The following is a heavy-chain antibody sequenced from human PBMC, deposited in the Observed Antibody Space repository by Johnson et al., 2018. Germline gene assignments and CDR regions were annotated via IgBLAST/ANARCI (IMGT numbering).Heavy chain of an antibody. Sequence: QVQLQESGPGLVKPSETLSLTCTVSGGSISGYSWNWLRQPPGKGLEWIASIYYTGSTNYNPSLKSRVTISIDTSKNTLYLQMNSLRAEDTAVYYCARDKQLGAFDIWGQGTMVTVSS. V-gene: IGHV4-59*01. CDR1: GGSISGYS. CDR3: ARDKQLGAFDI. J-gene: IGHJ3*02. CDR2: IYYTGST. D-gene: IGHD6-13*01.